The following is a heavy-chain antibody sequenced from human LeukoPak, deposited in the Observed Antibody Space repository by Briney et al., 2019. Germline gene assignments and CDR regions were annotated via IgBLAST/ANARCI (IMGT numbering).Heavy chain of an antibody. V-gene: IGHV3-53*01. Sequence: PGGSLRLSCAASGFTVSSNYMSWVRQAPGKGLVWVSVIYSGGSTYYADSVKGRFTISRDNSKNTLYLQMNSLRAEDTAVYYCARVRKEMATTYFDYWGQGTLVTVSS. CDR1: GFTVSSNY. J-gene: IGHJ4*02. CDR3: ARVRKEMATTYFDY. D-gene: IGHD5-24*01. CDR2: IYSGGST.